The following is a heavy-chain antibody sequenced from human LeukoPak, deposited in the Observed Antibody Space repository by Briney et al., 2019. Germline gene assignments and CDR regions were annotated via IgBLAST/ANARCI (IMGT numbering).Heavy chain of an antibody. CDR2: IKQDGSEK. CDR1: GFTFSSYW. J-gene: IGHJ4*02. CDR3: ARDETDYYDSSGYKGY. V-gene: IGHV3-7*01. D-gene: IGHD3-22*01. Sequence: GGSLRLSCAASGFTFSSYWMSWVPQAPGKGLEWVANIKQDGSEKYYVDSVKGRFTISRDNAKNSLYLQMNSLRAEDTAVYYCARDETDYYDSSGYKGYWGQGTLVTVSS.